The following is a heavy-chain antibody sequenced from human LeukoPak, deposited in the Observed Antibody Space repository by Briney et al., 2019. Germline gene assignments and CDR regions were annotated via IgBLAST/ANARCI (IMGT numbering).Heavy chain of an antibody. V-gene: IGHV3-23*01. Sequence: GGSLRLSCAASGFTFTSYAMSWVRQAPGKGLEWVSAISGIGGSTYYADSVKGRFTISRDKSKNTLYLQMNSLRAEGTAVYYCARQPYSSGWYSDYWGQGTLVTVSS. CDR3: ARQPYSSGWYSDY. J-gene: IGHJ4*02. CDR2: ISGIGGST. D-gene: IGHD6-19*01. CDR1: GFTFTSYA.